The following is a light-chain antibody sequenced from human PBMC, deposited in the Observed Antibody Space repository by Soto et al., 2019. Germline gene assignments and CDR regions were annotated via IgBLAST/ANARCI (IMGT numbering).Light chain of an antibody. CDR2: DVS. CDR1: TCDVGGYNY. CDR3: CSYAGSYSVV. V-gene: IGLV2-11*01. J-gene: IGLJ2*01. Sequence: QSALTQPRSVSGSPGQSVTISCTGTTCDVGGYNYVSWYQQHPGKAPKVMIYDVSERPSGVPDRFSGSKSGNTASLTISGLQAEDEADYYCCSYAGSYSVVFGGGTKLTVL.